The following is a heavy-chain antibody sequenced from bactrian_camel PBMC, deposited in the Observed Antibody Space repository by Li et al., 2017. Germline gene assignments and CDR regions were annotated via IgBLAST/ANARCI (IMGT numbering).Heavy chain of an antibody. V-gene: IGHV3S1*01. CDR3: AGRTAEVFGGVWFLPCNFGY. D-gene: IGHD3*01. CDR1: GYTYPAYC. Sequence: HVQLVESGGGSVQAGGSLRLSCAAPGYTYPAYCMGWFRQVPGKEREAVAAIWTGGGSTYYADSVKGRFTISQDNAKQTLYQQMNTLKPGDTAMYYCAGRTAEVFGGVWFLPCNFGYWNQGTQVTVS. CDR2: IWTGGGST. J-gene: IGHJ6*01.